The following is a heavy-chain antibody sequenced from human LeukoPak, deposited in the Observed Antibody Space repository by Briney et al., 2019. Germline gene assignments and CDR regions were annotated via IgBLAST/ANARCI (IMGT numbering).Heavy chain of an antibody. CDR2: ITGGGLTT. J-gene: IGHJ4*02. V-gene: IGHV3-23*01. Sequence: GGSLRLSCAASGFTFSNYALAWVRQAPGKGLEWVSVITGGGLTTYYADSVKGRFTISRDNSKNTVYLQMNSLRAEDTAVYYCAKESSNCGADCHVLLDFWGQGTLVTVSS. CDR1: GFTFSNYA. D-gene: IGHD2-21*02. CDR3: AKESSNCGADCHVLLDF.